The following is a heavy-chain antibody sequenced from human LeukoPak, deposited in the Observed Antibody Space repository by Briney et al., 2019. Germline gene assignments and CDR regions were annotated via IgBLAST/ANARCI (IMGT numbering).Heavy chain of an antibody. Sequence: PGGSLRLSCAASGFAFSSYWMSWVRQAPGKGLEWVANIKQDGSEKYYVDSVKGRFTISRDNAKNSLYLQMNSLRAEDTAVYYCARGGSTRGPNWFDPWGQGTLVTVSS. CDR3: ARGGSTRGPNWFDP. D-gene: IGHD2-15*01. V-gene: IGHV3-7*01. J-gene: IGHJ5*02. CDR1: GFAFSSYW. CDR2: IKQDGSEK.